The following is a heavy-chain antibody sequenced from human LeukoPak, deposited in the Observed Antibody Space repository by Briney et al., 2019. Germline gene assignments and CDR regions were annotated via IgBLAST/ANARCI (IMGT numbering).Heavy chain of an antibody. CDR3: AKDISGWSD. D-gene: IGHD6-19*01. CDR2: ISGSGGST. J-gene: IGHJ4*02. Sequence: GGSLRLSCAASGFTLSSYAISWVRQAPGKGLEWVSGISGSGGSTYYADSVKGRFTISRDNSKNTLYLQMNSLRAEDTAVYYCAKDISGWSDWGQGTLVTVSS. V-gene: IGHV3-23*01. CDR1: GFTLSSYA.